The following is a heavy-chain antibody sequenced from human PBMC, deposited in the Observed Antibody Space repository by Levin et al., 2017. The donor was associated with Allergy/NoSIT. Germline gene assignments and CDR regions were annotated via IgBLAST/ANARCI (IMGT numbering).Heavy chain of an antibody. Sequence: PGASVKVSCKASGYTFTGYYMHWVRQAPGQGLEWMGWINPNSGGTNYAQKFQGRVTMTRDTSISTAYMELSRLRSDDTAVYYCVKPLVGYGGPDEYYFDYWGQGTLVTVSS. D-gene: IGHD1-26*01. CDR3: VKPLVGYGGPDEYYFDY. CDR1: GYTFTGYY. V-gene: IGHV1-2*02. CDR2: INPNSGGT. J-gene: IGHJ4*02.